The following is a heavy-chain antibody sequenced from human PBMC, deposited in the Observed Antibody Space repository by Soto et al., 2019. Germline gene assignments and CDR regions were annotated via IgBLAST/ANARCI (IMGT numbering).Heavy chain of an antibody. CDR1: GGTFSSYA. CDR2: IIPIFGTA. CDR3: ARGNHRWLQLWYFDL. Sequence: ASVKVSCKASGGTFSSYAISWVRQAPGQGLEWMGGIIPIFGTANYAQKFQGRVTITADESTSTAYMELSSLRSEDTAVYYCARGNHRWLQLWYFDLWGRGTLVTVSS. V-gene: IGHV1-69*13. D-gene: IGHD5-12*01. J-gene: IGHJ2*01.